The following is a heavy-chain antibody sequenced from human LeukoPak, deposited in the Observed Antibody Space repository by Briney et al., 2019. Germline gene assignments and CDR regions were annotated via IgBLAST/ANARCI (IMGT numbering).Heavy chain of an antibody. CDR3: ARSRFSDGDYDFDY. J-gene: IGHJ4*02. Sequence: SETLSLTCTVSGVSISSYYWSWIRQPPGKGLEWIGYIYYSGSTNYNPSLKSRVTISVDTSKNQFSLKLSSVTAADTAVYYCARSRFSDGDYDFDYWGQGTLVTVSS. CDR1: GVSISSYY. V-gene: IGHV4-59*01. CDR2: IYYSGST. D-gene: IGHD4-17*01.